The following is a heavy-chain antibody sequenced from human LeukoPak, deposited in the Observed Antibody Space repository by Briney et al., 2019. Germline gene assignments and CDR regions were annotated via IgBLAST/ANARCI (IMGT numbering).Heavy chain of an antibody. D-gene: IGHD1-26*01. Sequence: SETLSLTCTVSGGSISSYYWSWIRQPPGKGLEWIGYIYYSGSTNYNPSLKSRVTISVDTSKNQFSLKLSSVTAADTAVYYCARVGGSPITFDYWGQGTLVTVSS. V-gene: IGHV4-59*01. J-gene: IGHJ4*02. CDR3: ARVGGSPITFDY. CDR2: IYYSGST. CDR1: GGSISSYY.